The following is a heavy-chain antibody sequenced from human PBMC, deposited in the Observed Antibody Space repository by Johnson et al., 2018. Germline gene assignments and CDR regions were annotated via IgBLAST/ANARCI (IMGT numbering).Heavy chain of an antibody. Sequence: GMHWVRQAPGKGLEWVAVIWYDGSNKYYADSVKGRFTISRDNSKNTLYLQMNSLRAEDTAVYYCARTPRFLEWLFGGMDVWGQGTTVTVSS. CDR1: G. CDR2: IWYDGSNK. J-gene: IGHJ6*02. V-gene: IGHV3-33*01. D-gene: IGHD3-3*01. CDR3: ARTPRFLEWLFGGMDV.